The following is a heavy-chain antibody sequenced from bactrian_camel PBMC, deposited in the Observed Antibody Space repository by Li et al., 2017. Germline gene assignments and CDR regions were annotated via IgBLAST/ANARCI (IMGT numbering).Heavy chain of an antibody. V-gene: IGHV3S53*01. J-gene: IGHJ4*01. CDR2: IDSGGST. CDR1: GFTYSTNS. CDR3: AADGLYTDYDRLDFNY. D-gene: IGHD4*01. Sequence: VQLVESGGGSVQTGGSLRLSCGVSGFTYSTNSMGWFRQAPGKEREGVAVIDSGGSTSYADSVKGRFTISKDNAKSTLYLQMNSLKPEDTAVYYCAADGLYTDYDRLDFNYWGQGTQVTVS.